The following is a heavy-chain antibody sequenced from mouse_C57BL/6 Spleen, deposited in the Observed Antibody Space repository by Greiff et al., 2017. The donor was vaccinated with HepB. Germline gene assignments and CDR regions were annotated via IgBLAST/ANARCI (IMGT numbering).Heavy chain of an antibody. J-gene: IGHJ1*03. CDR3: ARCYYYGSSYDFDV. V-gene: IGHV1-72*01. CDR2: IDPNSGGT. CDR1: GYTFTSYW. Sequence: QVHVKQSGAELVKPGASVKLSCKASGYTFTSYWMHWVKQRPGRGLEWIGRIDPNSGGTKYNEKFKSKATLTVDKPSSTAYMQLSSLTSEDSAVYYCARCYYYGSSYDFDVWGTGTTVTVSS. D-gene: IGHD1-1*01.